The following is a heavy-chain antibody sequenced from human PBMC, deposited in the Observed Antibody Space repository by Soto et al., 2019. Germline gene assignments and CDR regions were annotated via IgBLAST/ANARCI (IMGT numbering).Heavy chain of an antibody. CDR1: RCTYSKYG. D-gene: IGHD1-20*01. CDR3: ARDGIGNVLYNGMDV. CDR2: ISDYSGDT. V-gene: IGHV1-18*01. J-gene: IGHJ6*02. Sequence: VSGNVSSKACRCTYSKYGVNRVRQEPRQGLEWMGWISDYSGDTNYAQTFQGRVAMTTDTSTDTAYMELRSLRSEDTAIYYCARDGIGNVLYNGMDVWGQGTMVTVSS.